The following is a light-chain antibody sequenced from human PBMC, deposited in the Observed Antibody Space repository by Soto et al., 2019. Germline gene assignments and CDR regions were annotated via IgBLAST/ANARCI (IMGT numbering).Light chain of an antibody. CDR2: GAS. J-gene: IGKJ1*01. CDR1: QSVRSTF. CDR3: QQYESSRT. V-gene: IGKV3-20*01. Sequence: EIVLTQSPGTLSLTPGERATLSCRASQSVRSTFLDWYQQKPGQAPKVLIYGASNKATGIPDRFSGSGSGTDFTLTISRLEPDDFAMYYCQQYESSRTFGQGTKVEMK.